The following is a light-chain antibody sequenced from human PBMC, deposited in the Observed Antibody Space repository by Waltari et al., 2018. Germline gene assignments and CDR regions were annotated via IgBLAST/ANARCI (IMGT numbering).Light chain of an antibody. CDR1: QSVAYTSDNKNC. J-gene: IGKJ3*01. CDR3: QQYKNPPAFT. Sequence: DIVMTQSPDSLAVSLGERATINCKSSQSVAYTSDNKNCLAWYQQKPGQPPKLLIYWASTRESGVPDRFSGSGSGTDFTLTISSLQAEDVAVYYCQQYKNPPAFTFGPGTKVDIK. CDR2: WAS. V-gene: IGKV4-1*01.